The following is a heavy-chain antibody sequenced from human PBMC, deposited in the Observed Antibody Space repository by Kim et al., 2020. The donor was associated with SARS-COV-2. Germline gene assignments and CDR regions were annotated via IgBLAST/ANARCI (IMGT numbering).Heavy chain of an antibody. CDR3: ARDLVVVPAASGFDY. J-gene: IGHJ4*02. D-gene: IGHD2-2*01. Sequence: QKVQGRVTMTRDTSTSTVYMELSSLRSEDTAVYYWARDLVVVPAASGFDYWGQGTLVTVSS. V-gene: IGHV1-46*01.